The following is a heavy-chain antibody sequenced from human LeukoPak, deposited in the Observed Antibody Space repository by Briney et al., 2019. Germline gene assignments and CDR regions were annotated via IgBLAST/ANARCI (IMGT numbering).Heavy chain of an antibody. Sequence: QPGRSLRLSCAASGFTFSSYGMHWVRQAPGKGLEWVAVISYDGSNKYYADSVKGRFTISRDNSKNTLYLQMNGLRVEDTAVYYCTRGVPASSTYYYDYWGQGTLVTVSS. J-gene: IGHJ4*02. V-gene: IGHV3-30*03. CDR1: GFTFSSYG. D-gene: IGHD6-13*01. CDR3: TRGVPASSTYYYDY. CDR2: ISYDGSNK.